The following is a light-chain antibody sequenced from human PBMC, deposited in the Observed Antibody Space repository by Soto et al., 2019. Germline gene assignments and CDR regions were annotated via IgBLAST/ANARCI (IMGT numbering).Light chain of an antibody. J-gene: IGKJ4*01. V-gene: IGKV1-39*01. CDR2: AAS. Sequence: DVRVTQSPSSLPASVGDRFTMTCRASQSISSYLSWYQQKPGKAPKLLIFAASTLQGGVPSRFSGSGAGTDFTLTISSLQPEDFATYYCQQSYSSPLTFGGGTKVDIK. CDR1: QSISSY. CDR3: QQSYSSPLT.